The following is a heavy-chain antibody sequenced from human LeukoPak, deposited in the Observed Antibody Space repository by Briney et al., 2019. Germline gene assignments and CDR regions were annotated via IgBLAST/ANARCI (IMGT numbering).Heavy chain of an antibody. D-gene: IGHD3-3*01. J-gene: IGHJ2*01. V-gene: IGHV3-21*01. CDR1: GFTFSSYS. Sequence: GGSLRLSCAASGFTFSSYSMNWVRQAPGKGLEWVSSISSSSSYIYYADSVKGRFAISRDNAKNSLYLQMNSLRAEDTAVYYCARDTRFRYFDLWGRGTLVTVSS. CDR3: ARDTRFRYFDL. CDR2: ISSSSSYI.